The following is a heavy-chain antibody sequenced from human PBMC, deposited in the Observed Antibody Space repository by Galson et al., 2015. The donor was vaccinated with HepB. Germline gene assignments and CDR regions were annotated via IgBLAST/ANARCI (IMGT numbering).Heavy chain of an antibody. D-gene: IGHD2-8*02. V-gene: IGHV3-48*02. CDR3: ARDARTGYCTGAVCSPFDY. Sequence: SLRLSCAASGFSFSNYRMNWVRQAPGKGLEWVSYISSTSSSIYYADSVKGRFTASRDSAKNSLYLQMNSLRDEDTAVYYCARDARTGYCTGAVCSPFDYWGQGTLLTVSS. CDR1: GFSFSNYR. J-gene: IGHJ4*02. CDR2: ISSTSSSI.